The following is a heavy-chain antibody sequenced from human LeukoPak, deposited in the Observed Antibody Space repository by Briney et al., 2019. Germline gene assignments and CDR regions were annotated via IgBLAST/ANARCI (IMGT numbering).Heavy chain of an antibody. Sequence: SETLSLTCTASGGSISSYCWSWIRQPPGKGLEWIGYIYYSGSTNYNPSLKSRVTISVDTSKNQFSLKLSSVTAADTAMYYCARVFVYDSSGGDAFDIWGQGTMVTVSS. CDR2: IYYSGST. J-gene: IGHJ3*02. CDR1: GGSISSYC. CDR3: ARVFVYDSSGGDAFDI. D-gene: IGHD3-22*01. V-gene: IGHV4-59*01.